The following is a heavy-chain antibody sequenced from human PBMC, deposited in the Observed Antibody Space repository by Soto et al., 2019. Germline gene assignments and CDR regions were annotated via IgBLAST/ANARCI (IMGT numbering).Heavy chain of an antibody. CDR3: ARAPRSHIVVVSAPTISCYYMDV. CDR2: MNPNSGNT. Sequence: QVQLVQSGTEVKKPGASVKVSCKASGYTFSNYDINWVRQATGQGLEWMGWMNPNSGNTGYAQKFQGRVSMTRKTSISTAYTELSSLRSEDTAIYYCARAPRSHIVVVSAPTISCYYMDVWGKGTTVTVPS. J-gene: IGHJ6*03. V-gene: IGHV1-8*01. CDR1: GYTFSNYD. D-gene: IGHD2-2*01.